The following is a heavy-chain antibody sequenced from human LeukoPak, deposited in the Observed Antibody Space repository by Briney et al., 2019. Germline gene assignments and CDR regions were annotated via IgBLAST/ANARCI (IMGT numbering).Heavy chain of an antibody. CDR2: INHSGST. CDR1: GGSFSGYY. Sequence: SSETLSLTCAVYGGSFSGYYWSWIRQPPGKGLEWIGEINHSGSTNYNPSLKSRVTISVDTSKNQFSLKLSSVTAADTAVYYCARGVELPYYFDYWGQGTLVTVSS. CDR3: ARGVELPYYFDY. D-gene: IGHD5-24*01. V-gene: IGHV4-34*01. J-gene: IGHJ4*02.